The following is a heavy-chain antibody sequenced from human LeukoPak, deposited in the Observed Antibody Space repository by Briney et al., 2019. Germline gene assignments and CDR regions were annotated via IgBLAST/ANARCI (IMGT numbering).Heavy chain of an antibody. V-gene: IGHV3-74*01. D-gene: IGHD2-15*01. J-gene: IGHJ3*01. CDR3: ARGDRGGFDL. Sequence: QPGGSLRLSCAASGFTFDYYWMHWVRQAPGEGLVWVSHIQNDGSRTTYADSVKGRFTISRDNAKNTLALQMNNLRVEDTAVYYCARGDRGGFDLWGQGTVVAVSS. CDR1: GFTFDYYW. CDR2: IQNDGSRT.